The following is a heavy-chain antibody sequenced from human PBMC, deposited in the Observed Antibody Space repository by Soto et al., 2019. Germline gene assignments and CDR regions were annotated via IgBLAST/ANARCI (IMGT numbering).Heavy chain of an antibody. J-gene: IGHJ3*02. CDR2: IYYSGST. CDR1: DGSIRSSSYY. D-gene: IGHD6-13*01. Sequence: PSETLSLTSTVSDGSIRSSSYYWGWIHQPPGKGLEWIGSIYYSGSTYYNPSLKSRVTISVDTSKNQFSLKLSSVTAADTAVYYCADGRAAAGTDAFDIWGQGTMVTVSS. CDR3: ADGRAAAGTDAFDI. V-gene: IGHV4-39*01.